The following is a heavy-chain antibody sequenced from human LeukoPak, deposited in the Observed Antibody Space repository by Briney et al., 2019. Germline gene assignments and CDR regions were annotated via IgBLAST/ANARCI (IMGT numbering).Heavy chain of an antibody. J-gene: IGHJ5*02. CDR1: GFTFTNFG. Sequence: GGSLRLSCAASGFTFTNFGMAWVRQGPGKGPERVSTITGDGGDTHCADSVKGPFPISRDNSKNTLSLQMNSLRAEDTAIYYCEKDGGGGAGPLVSWGQGTRVTVSS. CDR2: ITGDGGDT. D-gene: IGHD3-16*01. CDR3: EKDGGGGAGPLVS. V-gene: IGHV3-23*01.